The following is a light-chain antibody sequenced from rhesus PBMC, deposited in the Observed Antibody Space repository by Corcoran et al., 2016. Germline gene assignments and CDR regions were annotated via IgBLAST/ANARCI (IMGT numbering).Light chain of an antibody. V-gene: IGKV3-42*01. CDR2: GAA. CDR3: PQDYSWPPFT. Sequence: EIVMTPSPATLSLSPGERATLSCRASQRVSSSLARYQQQPGQAPKLLIYGAASRATGIPDRCSGRWSGKEFTLTISSLEPEDVGVYYCPQDYSWPPFTFGPGTKLVIK. J-gene: IGKJ3*01. CDR1: QRVSSS.